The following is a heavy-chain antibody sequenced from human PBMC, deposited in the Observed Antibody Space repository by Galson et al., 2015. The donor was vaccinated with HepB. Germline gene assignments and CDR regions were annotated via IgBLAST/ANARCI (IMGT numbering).Heavy chain of an antibody. CDR2: INTDGSST. CDR1: GFTFSTYW. Sequence: LRLSCAASGFTFSTYWMHWVRQVPGKGLVWVSRINTDGSSTSYADSVKGRFTISRDNAKNTLYLQMNSLRAEDTAVYYCVRSRVERAVAGTFDYWGQGTLVTVSS. J-gene: IGHJ4*02. V-gene: IGHV3-74*01. CDR3: VRSRVERAVAGTFDY. D-gene: IGHD6-19*01.